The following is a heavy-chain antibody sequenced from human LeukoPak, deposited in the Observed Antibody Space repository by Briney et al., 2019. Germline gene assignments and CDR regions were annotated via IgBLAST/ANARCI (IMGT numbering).Heavy chain of an antibody. CDR2: IGYIESNI. V-gene: IGHV3-30*02. CDR1: GFTFSSFG. J-gene: IGHJ4*02. CDR3: VRDDDRPDNGLDY. Sequence: GGSLGLSWAASGFTFSSFGLHWGRQAPGKGLEWVAFIGYIESNIHYADSVKGRFTISRDNSKNTLYQQMNSLRAEDTAVYYCVRDDDRPDNGLDYWGQGTLVTVSS. D-gene: IGHD3-22*01.